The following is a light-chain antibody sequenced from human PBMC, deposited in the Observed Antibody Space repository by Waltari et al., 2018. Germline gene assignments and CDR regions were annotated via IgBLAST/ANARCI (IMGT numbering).Light chain of an antibody. CDR1: QGTSTW. J-gene: IGKJ4*01. V-gene: IGKV1-12*01. CDR2: AAS. Sequence: DIQMTQSPSSVSASVGDRVTITCRASQGTSTWLAWYQQKPGKAPKLLIYAASSLKSGVPSRFSGRGSGTDFTLTIRSLQPEDFATYYCQRANSFPLTFGGGTRVGIE. CDR3: QRANSFPLT.